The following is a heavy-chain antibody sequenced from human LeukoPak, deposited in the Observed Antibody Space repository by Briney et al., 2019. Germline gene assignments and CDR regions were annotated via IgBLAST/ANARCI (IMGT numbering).Heavy chain of an antibody. J-gene: IGHJ5*02. V-gene: IGHV4-4*08. CDR1: GDSISTYY. CDR2: IYTSGST. D-gene: IGHD5-24*01. Sequence: SETLSLTCTVSGDSISTYYWTWIRQSPGKGLEWIGRIYTSGSTNYNPSLKSRVTISVDTSKNQFSLKLSSVTAADTAVYYCARNNGRDDRGNWFDPWGQGTLVTVSS. CDR3: ARNNGRDDRGNWFDP.